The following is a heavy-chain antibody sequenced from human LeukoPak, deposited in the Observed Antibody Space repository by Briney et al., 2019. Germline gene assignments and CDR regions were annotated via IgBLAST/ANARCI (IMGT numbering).Heavy chain of an antibody. Sequence: GGSLRLSCSASGFTFSSNAMHWVRQAPGKGLEWVAVISYDGGKTYYADSVKDRFTISRDNSKNTLYLQMNSLRAEDTAVYYCAKGGSSSWYERDWFDPWGQGTLVTVSS. V-gene: IGHV3-30-3*01. CDR1: GFTFSSNA. CDR3: AKGGSSSWYERDWFDP. CDR2: ISYDGGKT. D-gene: IGHD6-13*01. J-gene: IGHJ5*02.